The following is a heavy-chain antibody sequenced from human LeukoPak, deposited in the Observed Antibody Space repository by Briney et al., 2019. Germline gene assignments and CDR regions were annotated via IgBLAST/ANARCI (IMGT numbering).Heavy chain of an antibody. CDR1: GFTFSSYW. CDR3: ARDRIVVVPAAGDY. J-gene: IGHJ4*02. V-gene: IGHV3-7*01. Sequence: PGGSLRLSCAASGFTFSSYWMSWVRQAPGKGLEWVANIKQDGSEKYYVDSVKGRFTIFRDNTKNSLYLQMNSLRAEDTAVYYCARDRIVVVPAAGDYWGQGTLVTVSS. D-gene: IGHD2-2*01. CDR2: IKQDGSEK.